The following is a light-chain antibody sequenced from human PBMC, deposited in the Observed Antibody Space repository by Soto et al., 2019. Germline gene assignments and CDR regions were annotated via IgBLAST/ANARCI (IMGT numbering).Light chain of an antibody. CDR3: QHFYSSPYT. Sequence: DIVMTQSPDSLAVSLGERATINCKSSQSVLYSSNNKNYLAWYQQKPGQPPKLLIYWASTRESGVTDRFSGSGSGTDFTLTISSQQAEDVAVYYCQHFYSSPYTFGQGTKLEIK. CDR2: WAS. V-gene: IGKV4-1*01. CDR1: QSVLYSSNNKNY. J-gene: IGKJ2*01.